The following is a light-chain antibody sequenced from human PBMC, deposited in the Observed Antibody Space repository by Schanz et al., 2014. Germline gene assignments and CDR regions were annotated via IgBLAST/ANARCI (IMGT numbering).Light chain of an antibody. Sequence: EIVLTQSPATLSLSPGERATLSCRASQIVSNDLAWYQQKPGQAPRLLIYGSSNRATGIPARFSGSGSGTDFTLTISSLEPEDFAVYYCQQRSNWFTFGGGTKVEIK. CDR3: QQRSNWFT. J-gene: IGKJ4*01. CDR1: QIVSND. V-gene: IGKV3-11*01. CDR2: GSS.